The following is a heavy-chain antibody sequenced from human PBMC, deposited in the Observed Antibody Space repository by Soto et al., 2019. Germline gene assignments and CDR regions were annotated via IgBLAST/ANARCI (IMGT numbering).Heavy chain of an antibody. Sequence: QVQLVESGGGVVQPGRSLRLSCAASGFTVRSYGMHWVRQAPGKGLEWVAVISYDGSNKYYVDSVKGRFTISRDNSKNTLYLQMNSLRAEDTAVYYCAKARVAAYYYYYAMDVWGQGTTVTVCS. CDR3: AKARVAAYYYYYAMDV. CDR2: ISYDGSNK. V-gene: IGHV3-30*18. D-gene: IGHD2-15*01. J-gene: IGHJ6*02. CDR1: GFTVRSYG.